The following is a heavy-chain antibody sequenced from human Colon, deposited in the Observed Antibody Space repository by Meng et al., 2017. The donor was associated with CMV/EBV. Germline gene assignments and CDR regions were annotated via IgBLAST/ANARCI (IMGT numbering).Heavy chain of an antibody. CDR3: ASGWIYNPGHYFDY. Sequence: ASVKVSCKASGYTFTGYYMHWVRQAPGQGLEWMGWINPNSGGTNYAQKFQGRVTMTRDTSIGTAYMELSRLRSDDAAVYYCASGWIYNPGHYFDYWGQGTLVTVSS. CDR2: INPNSGGT. CDR1: GYTFTGYY. J-gene: IGHJ4*02. V-gene: IGHV1-2*02. D-gene: IGHD5-24*01.